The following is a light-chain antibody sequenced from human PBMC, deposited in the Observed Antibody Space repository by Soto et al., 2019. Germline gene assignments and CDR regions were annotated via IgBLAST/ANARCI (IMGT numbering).Light chain of an antibody. CDR2: DVT. CDR1: SNY. V-gene: IGLV2-11*01. J-gene: IGLJ2*01. Sequence: QSALTQPRSVSGSPGQSVTISCTGASNYVSWYQQHPGKAPKLIIFDVTDRPSGVPHRFSASKSGNTASLTISGLQTEDEADYYCSSYAGSNNFGVVFGGGTKVTVL. CDR3: SSYAGSNNFGVV.